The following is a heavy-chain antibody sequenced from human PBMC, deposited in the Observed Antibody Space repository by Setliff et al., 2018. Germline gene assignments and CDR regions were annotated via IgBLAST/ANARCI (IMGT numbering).Heavy chain of an antibody. J-gene: IGHJ4*02. Sequence: ASVKVSCKTSGYTFDDYGIAWVRQAPGQGLEWMGWISPHTGNTYYTPKLHGRVTLTTDASARTAYMELRSLSSDDTAVYYCSRLVRFCTRTACQRLSGGEFWGQGTLVTVSS. CDR2: ISPHTGNT. CDR3: SRLVRFCTRTACQRLSGGEF. V-gene: IGHV1-18*01. D-gene: IGHD2-8*01. CDR1: GYTFDDYG.